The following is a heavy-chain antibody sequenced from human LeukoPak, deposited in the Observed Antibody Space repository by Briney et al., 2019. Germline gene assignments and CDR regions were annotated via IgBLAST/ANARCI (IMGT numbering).Heavy chain of an antibody. CDR1: GGSISSYY. CDR2: IYYSGST. Sequence: SKTLSLTCTVSGGSISSYYWSWIRQPPGKGLEWIGYIYYSGSTNYNPSLKSRVTISVDRSKNQFSLKLSSVTAADTAVYYCASLRAVKAFDIWGQGTMVTVSS. CDR3: ASLRAVKAFDI. J-gene: IGHJ3*02. V-gene: IGHV4-59*12. D-gene: IGHD4-17*01.